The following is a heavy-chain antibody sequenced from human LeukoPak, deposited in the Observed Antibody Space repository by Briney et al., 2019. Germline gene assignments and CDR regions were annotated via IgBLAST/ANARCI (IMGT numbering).Heavy chain of an antibody. V-gene: IGHV4-4*02. CDR1: GGSISSSNW. CDR3: ARGGAHYDSSGTFDY. D-gene: IGHD3-22*01. Sequence: SETLSLTCAVSGGSISSSNWWSWVRQPPGKGLEWIGEIYHSGSTNHNPSLKSRVTISVDKSKNQFSLKLSSVTAADTAVYYCARGGAHYDSSGTFDYWGQGTLVTVSS. CDR2: IYHSGST. J-gene: IGHJ4*02.